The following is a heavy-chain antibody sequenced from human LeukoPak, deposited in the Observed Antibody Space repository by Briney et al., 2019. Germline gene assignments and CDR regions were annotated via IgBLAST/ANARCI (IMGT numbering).Heavy chain of an antibody. CDR2: IIPIFGTA. CDR3: AREYSSSSGEYYYYYMDV. J-gene: IGHJ6*03. V-gene: IGHV1-69*05. Sequence: SVKVSCKASGGTFSSYAISWVRQAPGQGLEWMGGIIPIFGTANYAQKFQGRVTITTDESTSTAYMELSSLRSEDTAVYYCAREYSSSSGEYYYYYMDVWGKGTTVTVSS. D-gene: IGHD6-6*01. CDR1: GGTFSSYA.